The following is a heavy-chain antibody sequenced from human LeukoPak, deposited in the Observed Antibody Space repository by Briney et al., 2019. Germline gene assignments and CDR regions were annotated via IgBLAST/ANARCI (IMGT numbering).Heavy chain of an antibody. J-gene: IGHJ5*02. V-gene: IGHV4-31*03. Sequence: SQTLSLTCTVSGGSISSGGYYWSWIRQHPGKGLEWIGYIYYSGSTYYNPSLKSRVTISVDTSKNQFSLKLSSVTAAGTAVYYCARADYYGSGWDWFDPWGQGTLVTVSS. CDR1: GGSISSGGYY. CDR3: ARADYYGSGWDWFDP. D-gene: IGHD3-10*01. CDR2: IYYSGST.